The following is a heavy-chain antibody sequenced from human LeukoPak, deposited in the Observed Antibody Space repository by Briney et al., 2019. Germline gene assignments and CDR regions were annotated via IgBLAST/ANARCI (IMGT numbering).Heavy chain of an antibody. D-gene: IGHD4-17*01. CDR3: ARGPLTVTRGFDP. CDR1: GGSINIYY. Sequence: PSETLSLTCTVSGGSINIYYWSWIRQPAGKGLEWIGRIYTSGSTNYNPSLKTRVTVSVDTSKNQFSLKLSSVTAADTAVYYCARGPLTVTRGFDPWGQGTLVTVSS. CDR2: IYTSGST. J-gene: IGHJ5*02. V-gene: IGHV4-4*07.